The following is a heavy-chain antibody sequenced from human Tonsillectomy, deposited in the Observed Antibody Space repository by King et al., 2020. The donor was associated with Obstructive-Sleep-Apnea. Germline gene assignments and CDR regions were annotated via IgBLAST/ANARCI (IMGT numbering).Heavy chain of an antibody. D-gene: IGHD2-15*01. CDR1: GYSISSGYY. J-gene: IGHJ5*02. V-gene: IGHV4-38-2*02. Sequence: VQLQESGPGLVKPSETLSLTCSVSGYSISSGYYWGWIRQPPGKGLEWIGSIYPSGSTYYNSSLKIRITIPVDTPQNQFSLNLSSVTDADTAVYYCAREVYCSGGSCYPNWFDPWGQGTLVTVSS. CDR2: IYPSGST. CDR3: AREVYCSGGSCYPNWFDP.